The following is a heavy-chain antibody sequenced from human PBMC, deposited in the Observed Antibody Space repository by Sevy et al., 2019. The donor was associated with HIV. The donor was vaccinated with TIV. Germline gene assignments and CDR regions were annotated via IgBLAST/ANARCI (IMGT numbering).Heavy chain of an antibody. D-gene: IGHD3-10*01. CDR2: IKQDGSEK. Sequence: GGSLRLSCAASGFTFSSYWMSWVRQAPGKGLEWVANIKQDGSEKYYVDSVKGRFTISRDNAKKSLYLQMNSLRAEDTAVYYCARDGVWFGENGSSYLALYYCYYGMDVWGQGTTVTVS. CDR3: ARDGVWFGENGSSYLALYYCYYGMDV. J-gene: IGHJ6*02. CDR1: GFTFSSYW. V-gene: IGHV3-7*01.